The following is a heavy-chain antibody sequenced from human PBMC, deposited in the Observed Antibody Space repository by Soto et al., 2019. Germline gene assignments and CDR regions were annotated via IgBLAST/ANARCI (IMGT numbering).Heavy chain of an antibody. V-gene: IGHV1-3*01. CDR2: INAANGDT. J-gene: IGHJ5*02. D-gene: IGHD6-13*01. CDR3: VRRHVSATGIDWFDP. CDR1: GYTFTSYG. Sequence: GTSLEVSCKASGYTFTSYGIHWVRQATGQRLEWMGWINAANGDTKYSPKFQGRVTITRDTSASTAYMELSSLRSEDTAVYYCVRRHVSATGIDWFDPWGQGILV.